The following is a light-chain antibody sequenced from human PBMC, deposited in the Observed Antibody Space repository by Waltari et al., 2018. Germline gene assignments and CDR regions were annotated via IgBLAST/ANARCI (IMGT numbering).Light chain of an antibody. V-gene: IGLV2-14*03. J-gene: IGLJ1*01. Sequence: QSALTQPASVSGSPGQSITISCTGTSSDVGGYNYVSWYQQHPGKAPKRMIYDVRNRPAGVSNHSLGSKSGNPASLTISGLQAEDEADYYCSSFRSISTLYVFGTGTKVTVL. CDR3: SSFRSISTLYV. CDR2: DVR. CDR1: SSDVGGYNY.